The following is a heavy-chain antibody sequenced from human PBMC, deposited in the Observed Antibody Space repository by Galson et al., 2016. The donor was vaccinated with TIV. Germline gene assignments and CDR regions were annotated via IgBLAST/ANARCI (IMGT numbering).Heavy chain of an antibody. V-gene: IGHV3-30-3*01. CDR2: ISYDGTNK. Sequence: SLRLSCAASGFIFSGYALHWVRQAPGKGLEWLAGISYDGTNKYYADSVRGRFTISRDNSRNTLYLLMSSLRGEDTAVYYCARTVTGNVYYSGMDVWGQGTTVTVSS. D-gene: IGHD6-19*01. J-gene: IGHJ6*02. CDR1: GFIFSGYA. CDR3: ARTVTGNVYYSGMDV.